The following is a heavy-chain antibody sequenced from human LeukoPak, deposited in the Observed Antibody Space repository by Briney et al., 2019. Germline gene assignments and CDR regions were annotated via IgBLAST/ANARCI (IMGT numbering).Heavy chain of an antibody. D-gene: IGHD2-21*01. J-gene: IGHJ5*02. Sequence: GESLKISCKGSGYSFTSYWIGWVRQMPGKGLEWMGIIYPGDSDTRYSPSFQGQVTISADKSISTAYLQWSSLKASDTAMYYCARLNCGGDCYSPSDWFDPWGQGTLVTVSS. V-gene: IGHV5-51*01. CDR1: GYSFTSYW. CDR3: ARLNCGGDCYSPSDWFDP. CDR2: IYPGDSDT.